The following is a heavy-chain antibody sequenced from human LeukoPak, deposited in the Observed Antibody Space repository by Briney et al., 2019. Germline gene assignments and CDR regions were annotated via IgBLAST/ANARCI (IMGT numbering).Heavy chain of an antibody. V-gene: IGHV4-39*01. CDR3: ARRHTSGWYSY. Sequence: PSETLSLTCTVSGGSISSTNYYWAWIRQPPGKGLEWIGTIYYSGSTYYNPSLKSRVTISVDTSKNQFSLKLSSVTAADTAVYYCARRHTSGWYSYWGQGTLVTVSS. CDR1: GGSISSTNYY. CDR2: IYYSGST. J-gene: IGHJ4*02. D-gene: IGHD6-19*01.